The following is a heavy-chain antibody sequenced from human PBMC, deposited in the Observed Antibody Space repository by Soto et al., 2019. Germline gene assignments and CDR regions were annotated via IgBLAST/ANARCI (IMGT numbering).Heavy chain of an antibody. CDR2: ISWNSGRI. D-gene: IGHD6-19*01. Sequence: GGSLRLSCAASGFTFDDYAMHWVRQAPGKGLEWVSGISWNSGRIDYADSVKGRFTISRDNAKNSLYLQMNSLRAEDTALYYCAKDIGVGYSSGWSGPFDYWGQGTLVTVSS. CDR3: AKDIGVGYSSGWSGPFDY. V-gene: IGHV3-9*01. CDR1: GFTFDDYA. J-gene: IGHJ4*02.